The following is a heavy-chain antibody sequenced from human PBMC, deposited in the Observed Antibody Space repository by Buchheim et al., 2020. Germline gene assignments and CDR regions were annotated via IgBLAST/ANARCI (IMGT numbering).Heavy chain of an antibody. Sequence: QLQLQESGPGLVKPSETLSLTCTVSGGSISSSSYYWGWIRQPPGKGLEWIGSIYYSGSTYYNPSLKSRVTISVDTSQNQFSLKLSSVTAADTAVYYCARPNCSGGSCYRYFDYWGQGTL. J-gene: IGHJ4*02. CDR2: IYYSGST. CDR1: GGSISSSSYY. V-gene: IGHV4-39*01. D-gene: IGHD2-15*01. CDR3: ARPNCSGGSCYRYFDY.